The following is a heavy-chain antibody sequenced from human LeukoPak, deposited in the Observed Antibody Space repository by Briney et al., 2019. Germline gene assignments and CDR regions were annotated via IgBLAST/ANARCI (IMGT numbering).Heavy chain of an antibody. V-gene: IGHV1-24*01. CDR1: GYTLTELS. J-gene: IGHJ4*02. CDR2: FDFEDGET. Sequence: ASVKVSCKVSGYTLTELSMHWVRQAPGKGLEWMGGFDFEDGETTYAQKFQGRVTMTEDTPTDTAYMDLRSLRSEDTAVYYCATGLPRGLLSYWGQGTLVTVSS. CDR3: ATGLPRGLLSY. D-gene: IGHD5-12*01.